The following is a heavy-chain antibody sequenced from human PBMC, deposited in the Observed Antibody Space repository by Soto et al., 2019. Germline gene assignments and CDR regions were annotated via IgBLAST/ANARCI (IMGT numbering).Heavy chain of an antibody. J-gene: IGHJ4*02. CDR3: AKDPTGTTRNFAY. Sequence: EVQLLESGGDLVQPGGSLRLSCAASGFSFSSYAMSWVRQAPGKGLEWVSAISGSGGNTYYVDSVKGRFTISRDNSRNTLYLQLNSLRAEDTALYYCAKDPTGTTRNFAYWGQGTLVTVSS. CDR1: GFSFSSYA. V-gene: IGHV3-23*01. D-gene: IGHD1-7*01. CDR2: ISGSGGNT.